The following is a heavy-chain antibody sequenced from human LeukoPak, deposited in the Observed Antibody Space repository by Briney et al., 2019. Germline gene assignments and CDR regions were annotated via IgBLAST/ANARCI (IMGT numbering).Heavy chain of an antibody. CDR3: ARVSPDYYYYMDV. J-gene: IGHJ6*03. Sequence: GRSLRLSCAASGFTFSDYYMSWIRQAPGKGLEWVSYISSSGSTIYYADSVKGRFTISRDNAKNSLYLQMNSLRAEDTVVYYCARVSPDYYYYMDVWGKGTTVTVSS. CDR2: ISSSGSTI. CDR1: GFTFSDYY. D-gene: IGHD3-3*02. V-gene: IGHV3-11*01.